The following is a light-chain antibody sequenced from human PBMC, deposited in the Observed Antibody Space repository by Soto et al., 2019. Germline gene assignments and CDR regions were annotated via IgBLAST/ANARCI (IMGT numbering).Light chain of an antibody. J-gene: IGKJ5*01. Sequence: TMSXXPGEXVTLXXRASQSVGTNLSWYQQKPGHAPSLLIYGVSTRATVIPTRFSGSGSGRQFTLTISSLQSEDFALYYSEQYNNWWITFGQITRLDIK. CDR1: QSVGTN. V-gene: IGKV3-15*01. CDR2: GVS. CDR3: EQYNNWWIT.